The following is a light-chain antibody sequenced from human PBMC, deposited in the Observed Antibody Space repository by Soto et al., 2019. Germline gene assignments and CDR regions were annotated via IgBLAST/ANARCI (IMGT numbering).Light chain of an antibody. CDR2: DAS. Sequence: DIQMTQSPSTLSASVGDRVTIACRASQSIDSWLAWYQQKPGKAPKFLIYDASDLESGVPSRFSGSGSGTEFTLTISSLQPDDLATYYCQQYRGKPFTFGQGTKVEIK. CDR3: QQYRGKPFT. J-gene: IGKJ2*01. CDR1: QSIDSW. V-gene: IGKV1-5*01.